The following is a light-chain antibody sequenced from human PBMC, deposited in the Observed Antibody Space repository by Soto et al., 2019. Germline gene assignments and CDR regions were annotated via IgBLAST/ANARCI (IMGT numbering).Light chain of an antibody. Sequence: DIQMTQSPSTLPASVGDRVTITCRASQTTSSWSAWYQQKPGKAPDLLIYDASRLAGGVPSRFSGSESGTEFTLTVGSLQPDDFATYFCHQYYNYSTFGQGTKVEVK. CDR1: QTTSSW. CDR2: DAS. CDR3: HQYYNYST. J-gene: IGKJ1*01. V-gene: IGKV1-5*01.